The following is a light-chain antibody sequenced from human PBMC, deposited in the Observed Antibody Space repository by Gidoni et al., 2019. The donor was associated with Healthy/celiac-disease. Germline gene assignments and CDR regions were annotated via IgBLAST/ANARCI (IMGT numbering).Light chain of an antibody. CDR1: QSVSSN. Sequence: ELVMTQSPATLSVSPGERATLSCRASQSVSSNLAWYQQKTGQPPRPLIYGASTRATGIPARFSGSGSGTEFTLTISSLQSEDFAVYYCQQYNNWPPITFGQGTRLEIK. V-gene: IGKV3-15*01. CDR2: GAS. CDR3: QQYNNWPPIT. J-gene: IGKJ5*01.